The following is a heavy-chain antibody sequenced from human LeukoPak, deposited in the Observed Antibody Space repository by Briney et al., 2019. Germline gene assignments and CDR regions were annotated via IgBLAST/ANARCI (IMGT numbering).Heavy chain of an antibody. D-gene: IGHD1-1*01. V-gene: IGHV3-7*03. CDR1: GFIFTDYW. J-gene: IGHJ1*01. CDR2: TNKDGSEK. Sequence: GGSLRLSCEASGFIFTDYWMTWARQAPGKGLEWVANTNKDGSEKWYVDSVKGRFTISRDNAKNSLYLQMNSLKAGDTTLYYCVRDGNDGLNDWEYWGQGALVTVSS. CDR3: VRDGNDGLNDWEY.